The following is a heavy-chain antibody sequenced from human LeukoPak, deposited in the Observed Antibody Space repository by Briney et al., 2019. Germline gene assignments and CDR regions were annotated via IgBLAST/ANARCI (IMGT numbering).Heavy chain of an antibody. D-gene: IGHD2-2*02. CDR2: IFYTGTT. Sequence: SETLSLTCTVSGGSISSYYWGWVRQPPGMGLEWIGSIFYTGTTYYNPSLKSRVTISIDPSKNQFSLHLSSVTAADTAMYFCARREGRLYFHFDYWGQGTLVTVSS. V-gene: IGHV4-39*01. CDR3: ARREGRLYFHFDY. CDR1: GGSISSYY. J-gene: IGHJ4*02.